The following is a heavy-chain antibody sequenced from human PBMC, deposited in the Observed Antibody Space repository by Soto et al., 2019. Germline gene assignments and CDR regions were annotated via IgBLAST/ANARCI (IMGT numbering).Heavy chain of an antibody. D-gene: IGHD3-10*01. V-gene: IGHV4-30-2*03. CDR2: IYHSGST. Sequence: SETLSLTCTVSGGSISSGGYSWSWIRQPPGKGLEWIGYIYHSGSTYYNPSLKSRVTISVDTSKNQFSLKLSSVTAADTAVYYCARHGLLWFGERDAFDIWGQGTMVTVSS. CDR3: ARHGLLWFGERDAFDI. CDR1: GGSISSGGYS. J-gene: IGHJ3*02.